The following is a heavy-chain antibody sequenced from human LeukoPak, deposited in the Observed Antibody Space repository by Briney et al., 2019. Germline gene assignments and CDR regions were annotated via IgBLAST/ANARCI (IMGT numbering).Heavy chain of an antibody. D-gene: IGHD6-13*01. CDR1: GFTVSSNY. Sequence: AGGSLRLSCAASGFTVSSNYMSWVRQAPGKGLEWVSVIYSGGSTYYADSVKGRFTISRDNSKNTLFLQMNSLRAEDTAVYYCARDQYSSSPFDYWGQGTLVTVSS. CDR2: IYSGGST. V-gene: IGHV3-53*01. J-gene: IGHJ4*02. CDR3: ARDQYSSSPFDY.